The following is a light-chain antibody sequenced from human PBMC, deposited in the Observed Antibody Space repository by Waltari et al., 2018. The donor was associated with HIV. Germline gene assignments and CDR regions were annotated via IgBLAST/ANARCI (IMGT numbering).Light chain of an antibody. CDR3: QQSYRGLT. CDR2: AAS. V-gene: IGKV1-39*01. CDR1: QSINIY. Sequence: DIQMTQSPFSLSAFLGDRITITCRASQSINIYLNWYQQKPGKAPNLLIYAASTLQSGVPSRCSGNGSGTDFTLTINGLQLEDFATYYCQQSYRGLTFGPGTKVDV. J-gene: IGKJ3*01.